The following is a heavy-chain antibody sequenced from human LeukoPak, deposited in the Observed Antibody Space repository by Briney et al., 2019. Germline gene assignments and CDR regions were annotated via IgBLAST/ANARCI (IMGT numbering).Heavy chain of an antibody. V-gene: IGHV3-7*01. Sequence: GGSLRLSCSASGFTFSTYWMTWVRQAPGKGLEWVASIKQDGSEEYYVDSVRGRFTISRDNAKNSLFLQVNSLRAEDTAVYYCATRPLENYCYFDFWGRGTLLTVSS. CDR1: GFTFSTYW. J-gene: IGHJ2*01. CDR3: ATRPLENYCYFDF. CDR2: IKQDGSEE.